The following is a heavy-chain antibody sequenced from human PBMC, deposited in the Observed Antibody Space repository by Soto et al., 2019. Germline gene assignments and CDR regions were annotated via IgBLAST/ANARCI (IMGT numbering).Heavy chain of an antibody. CDR3: TRLGGYYGDYPNFDY. V-gene: IGHV4-59*01. CDR1: GSSISPFY. D-gene: IGHD4-17*01. CDR2: IYYTGST. J-gene: IGHJ4*02. Sequence: SETLSLTCTFSGSSISPFYWSWIRQPPGKGLEWIGYIYYTGSTKYNPSLKSRVTLSLGTSRNQLSLKLNPVTAADTAVYYCTRLGGYYGDYPNFDYWGPGTLVTVSS.